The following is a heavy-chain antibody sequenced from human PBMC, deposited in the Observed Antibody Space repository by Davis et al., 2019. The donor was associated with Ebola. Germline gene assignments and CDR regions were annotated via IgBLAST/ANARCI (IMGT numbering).Heavy chain of an antibody. CDR3: ARGVNRGFWSGRYYYYYYGMDV. CDR2: INHSGST. V-gene: IGHV4-39*07. CDR1: GGSISSSSYY. D-gene: IGHD3-3*01. J-gene: IGHJ6*02. Sequence: MPSETLSLTCTVSGGSISSSSYYWGWIRQPPGKGLEWIGEINHSGSTNYNPSLKSRVTISVDTSKNQFSLKLSSVTAADTAVYYCARGVNRGFWSGRYYYYYYGMDVWGQGTTVTVSS.